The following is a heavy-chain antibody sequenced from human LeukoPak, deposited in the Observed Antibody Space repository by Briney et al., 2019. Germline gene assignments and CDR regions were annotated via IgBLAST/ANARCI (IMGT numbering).Heavy chain of an antibody. J-gene: IGHJ6*03. V-gene: IGHV1-18*01. Sequence: ASVKVSCKASGYTFTSYGINWVRQAPGQGLEWMGWISAYNGNTNYAQNLQGRVSMTTVTSTSTAYMELRSLRSDDTAVYYCARVPYNWNDESDYYYYMDVWGKGTTVTVSS. D-gene: IGHD1-20*01. CDR1: GYTFTSYG. CDR3: ARVPYNWNDESDYYYYMDV. CDR2: ISAYNGNT.